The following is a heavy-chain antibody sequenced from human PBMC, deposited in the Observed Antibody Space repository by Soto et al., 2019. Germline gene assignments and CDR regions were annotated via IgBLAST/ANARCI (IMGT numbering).Heavy chain of an antibody. CDR1: GFTLNYYA. J-gene: IGHJ5*02. CDR3: AKEIAASATLWLDP. Sequence: EVQLLESGGGLVQPGGSLRLSCAASGFTLNYYAINWVRQAPGKGLEWVSAITSTGDTYYVDSEKGRFTISRDNSKNTLYLQMNSLRAEDTAVYYCAKEIAASATLWLDPWGQGTLVTVSS. CDR2: ITSTGDT. D-gene: IGHD6-13*01. V-gene: IGHV3-23*01.